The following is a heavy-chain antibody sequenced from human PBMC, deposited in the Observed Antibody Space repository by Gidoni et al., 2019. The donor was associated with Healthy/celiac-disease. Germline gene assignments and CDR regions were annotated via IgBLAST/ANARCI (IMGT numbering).Heavy chain of an antibody. CDR3: ATKFGGSGWFFDY. J-gene: IGHJ4*02. CDR1: GYTLTELS. D-gene: IGHD6-19*01. Sequence: QVQLVQSGAEVKKPGASVKVSCKFSGYTLTELSMHWVRQAPGKGLEWMGGFEPEDGETIYEQKCQGRVTMTEDTSTDTAYMELSSLRSEDTAVYYCATKFGGSGWFFDYWGQGTLVTVSS. CDR2: FEPEDGET. V-gene: IGHV1-24*01.